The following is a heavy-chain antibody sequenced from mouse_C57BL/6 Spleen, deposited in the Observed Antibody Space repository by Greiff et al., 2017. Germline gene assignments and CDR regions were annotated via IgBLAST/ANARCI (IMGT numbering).Heavy chain of an antibody. Sequence: QVQLQQSGPELVKPGASVKISCKASGYAFSSSWMNWVKQRPGTGLEWIGRIYPGDGDTNYNRKFKGKATLTADNSSSTAYLQLSSLTSEDSAVYFCARWRTTVQYYYAMDYWGQGTSVTVSS. CDR2: IYPGDGDT. J-gene: IGHJ4*01. CDR1: GYAFSSSW. D-gene: IGHD1-1*01. CDR3: ARWRTTVQYYYAMDY. V-gene: IGHV1-82*01.